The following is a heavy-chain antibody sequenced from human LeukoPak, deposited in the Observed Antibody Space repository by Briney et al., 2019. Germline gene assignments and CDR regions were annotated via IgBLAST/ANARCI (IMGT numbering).Heavy chain of an antibody. CDR1: GYSFTSYW. J-gene: IGHJ6*03. D-gene: IGHD6-6*01. V-gene: IGHV5-51*01. CDR3: ARHGDRGSSSHYYYYYMDV. Sequence: GESLKISCKGSGYSFTSYWIGWVRQMPGKGLEWMGIIYPGDSDTRYSPSFQGQVTISADKSISTAYLQWSSLKASDTAMYYCARHGDRGSSSHYYYYYMDVWGKGTTVTVSS. CDR2: IYPGDSDT.